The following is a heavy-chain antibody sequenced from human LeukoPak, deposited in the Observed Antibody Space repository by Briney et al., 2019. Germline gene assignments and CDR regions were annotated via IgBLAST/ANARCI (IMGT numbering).Heavy chain of an antibody. Sequence: PGGSLRLSCAASGFSFSSTWMSWLRQAPGKGLEWVANIKQDGSEKSYLDSVKGRFTISRDNAKNSLYLQMNSLRAEDTAVYYCAKGGSGYFGDAFDIWGQGTMVTVSS. CDR3: AKGGSGYFGDAFDI. D-gene: IGHD3-22*01. J-gene: IGHJ3*02. V-gene: IGHV3-7*01. CDR2: IKQDGSEK. CDR1: GFSFSSTW.